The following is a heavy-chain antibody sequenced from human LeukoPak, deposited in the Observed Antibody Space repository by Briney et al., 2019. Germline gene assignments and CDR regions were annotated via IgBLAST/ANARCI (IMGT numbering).Heavy chain of an antibody. CDR3: AHADYGDLIEYYFDY. CDR1: GFSFSNAW. J-gene: IGHJ4*02. V-gene: IGHV3-53*01. CDR2: IYSDNT. Sequence: GGSLRLSCAASGFSFSNAWMNWVRQAPGKGLEWVSFIYSDNTHYSDSVKGRFTISRDNSKNTLYLQMNSLRAEDTATYYCAHADYGDLIEYYFDYWGQGTLVTVSS. D-gene: IGHD4-17*01.